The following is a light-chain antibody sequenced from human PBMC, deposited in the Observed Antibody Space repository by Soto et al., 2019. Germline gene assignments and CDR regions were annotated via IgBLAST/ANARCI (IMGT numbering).Light chain of an antibody. J-gene: IGLJ2*01. V-gene: IGLV8-61*01. CDR1: SGSVSTSYY. Sequence: QTVGTQEPSYSLSPGRTVTLTCGLSSGSVSTSYYPSWYQQTPGQAPRTLIYSTNTRSSGVPDRFSGSILGNKAALTITGAQADDEPDYYCVLYMGSGISVFGGGTKLTFL. CDR3: VLYMGSGISV. CDR2: STN.